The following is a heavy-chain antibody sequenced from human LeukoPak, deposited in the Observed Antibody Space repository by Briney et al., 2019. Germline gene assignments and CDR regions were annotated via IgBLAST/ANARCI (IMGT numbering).Heavy chain of an antibody. CDR1: GFTFSSYG. CDR2: ISYDGSNK. V-gene: IGHV3-30*18. Sequence: GGSLRLSCAASGFTFSSYGMHWVRQAPGKGLEWVAVISYDGSNKYYADSVKGRFTISRDNSKNTLYLQMNSLRAEDTAVYYCAKGGSSYYYGMDVWGQGTTVTVSS. CDR3: AKGGSSYYYGMDV. D-gene: IGHD6-13*01. J-gene: IGHJ6*02.